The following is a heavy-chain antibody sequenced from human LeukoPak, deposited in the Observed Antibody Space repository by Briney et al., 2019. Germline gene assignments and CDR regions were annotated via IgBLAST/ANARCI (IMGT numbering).Heavy chain of an antibody. V-gene: IGHV4-39*02. J-gene: IGHJ4*02. CDR1: GGSISSSSYY. CDR2: IYYSGST. D-gene: IGHD5-24*01. CDR3: AREEMATASFDY. Sequence: PSETLSLTCTVSGGSISSSSYYWGWIRQPPGKGLEWIGSIYYSGSTYYNPSLKSRVTISVDTSKNQFSLKLSSVTAADTAVYYCAREEMATASFDYWGQGTLVTVSS.